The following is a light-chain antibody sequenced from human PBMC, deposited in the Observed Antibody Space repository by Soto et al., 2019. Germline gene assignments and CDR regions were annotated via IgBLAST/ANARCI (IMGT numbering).Light chain of an antibody. CDR3: QKYNSAPHT. CDR2: AAS. J-gene: IGKJ3*01. V-gene: IGKV1-27*01. CDR1: QGISDY. Sequence: DIQLTQSPSFLSASVGDRVTITCRASQGISDYLAWYQQRPGKVPKLLIYAASTLQSGVPSRFSASGSGTDFTLTISNLQPEDVATYYCQKYNSAPHTFGPGTKVDIK.